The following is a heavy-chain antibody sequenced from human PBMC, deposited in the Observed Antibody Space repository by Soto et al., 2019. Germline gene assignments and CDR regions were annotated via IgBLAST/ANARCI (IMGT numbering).Heavy chain of an antibody. Sequence: GASVKVSCKASGYTFTSYGISWVRQAPGQGLESMGWISAYNGNTNYAQKLQGRVTMTTDTSTSTAYMELRSLRSDDTAVYYCARDMAAAGFDWFDPWGQGTLVTVSS. CDR2: ISAYNGNT. CDR1: GYTFTSYG. J-gene: IGHJ5*02. CDR3: ARDMAAAGFDWFDP. V-gene: IGHV1-18*01. D-gene: IGHD6-13*01.